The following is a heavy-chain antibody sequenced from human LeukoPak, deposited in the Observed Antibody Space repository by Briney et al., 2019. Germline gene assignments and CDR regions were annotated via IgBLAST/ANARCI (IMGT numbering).Heavy chain of an antibody. CDR2: ISAYNGNT. Sequence: ASVKVSCKASGYTFTGYYMHWVRQAPGQGLEWMGWISAYNGNTNYAQKLQGRVTMTTDTSTSTAYMELRSLRSDDTAVYYCARLGGRLYDILTGYLDYWGQGTLVTVSS. V-gene: IGHV1-18*04. CDR1: GYTFTGYY. J-gene: IGHJ4*02. CDR3: ARLGGRLYDILTGYLDY. D-gene: IGHD3-9*01.